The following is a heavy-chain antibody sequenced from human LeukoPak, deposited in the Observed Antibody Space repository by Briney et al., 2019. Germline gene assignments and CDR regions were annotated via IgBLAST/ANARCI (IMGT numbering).Heavy chain of an antibody. CDR1: GFTFSSYA. CDR2: ISYDGSNK. J-gene: IGHJ4*02. CDR3: ARDNYFDY. V-gene: IGHV3-30-3*01. Sequence: PGGSLRLSCAASGFTFSSYAMHWVRQAPGEGLEWVAVISYDGSNKYYADSVKGRFTISRDNSKNTLYLQMNSLRAEDTAVYYCARDNYFDYWGQGTLVTVSS.